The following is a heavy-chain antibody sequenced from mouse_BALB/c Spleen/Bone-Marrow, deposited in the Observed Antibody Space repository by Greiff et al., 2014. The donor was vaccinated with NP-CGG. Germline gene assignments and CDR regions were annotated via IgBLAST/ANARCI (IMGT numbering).Heavy chain of an antibody. V-gene: IGHV14-3*02. J-gene: IGHJ3*01. Sequence: VQLKQSGAELVKPGASVKLSCTASGFNIKDTYMHWVKQRPEQGLEWIGRIDPANGNTKYDPKFQGKATIIADTSSNTAYPQLSSLTSEDTAVYYCAAYYYGSSSFAYWGQGTLVTVSA. CDR3: AAYYYGSSSFAY. CDR1: GFNIKDTY. CDR2: IDPANGNT. D-gene: IGHD1-1*01.